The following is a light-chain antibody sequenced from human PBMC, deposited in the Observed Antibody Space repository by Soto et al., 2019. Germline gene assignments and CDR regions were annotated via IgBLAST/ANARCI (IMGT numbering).Light chain of an antibody. CDR2: DVS. J-gene: IGLJ2*01. CDR1: GSDVGGYNY. CDR3: GSFAASNNLL. V-gene: IGLV2-8*01. Sequence: QSALTQPPSASGSPGQSVTISCTGTGSDVGGYNYVSWYQQHPGKAPKLVIFDVSRRPSGVPDRFSGSKSGNTASLTVSGLQAEDEADYYCGSFAASNNLLFGRGTKLTGL.